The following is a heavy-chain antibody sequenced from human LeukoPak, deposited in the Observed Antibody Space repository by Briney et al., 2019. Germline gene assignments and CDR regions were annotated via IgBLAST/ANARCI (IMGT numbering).Heavy chain of an antibody. V-gene: IGHV3-33*01. D-gene: IGHD6-13*01. CDR2: IWYDGSNK. CDR1: GFTFSSYG. J-gene: IGHJ4*02. Sequence: PGGSLRLSCAASGFTFSSYGMHWVRQAPGKGLEWVAVIWYDGSNKYYADSVKGRFTISRDNSKNALYLQMNSLRAEDTAVYYCARDLSAAGVLDYWGQGTLVTVSS. CDR3: ARDLSAAGVLDY.